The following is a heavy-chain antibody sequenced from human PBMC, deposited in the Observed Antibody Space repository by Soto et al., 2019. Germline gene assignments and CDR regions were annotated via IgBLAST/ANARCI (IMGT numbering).Heavy chain of an antibody. Sequence: QVQLVQSGAEVKKPGASVKVSCKASGYTFTGYYMHWVRQAPGQGLVWMEWINPNSGGTNYAQKFQGWVTMTRDTSISTAYMELSRLRSDDTAVYYCARRMGSSSSYYYGMDVWGQGTTVTVSS. V-gene: IGHV1-2*04. CDR1: GYTFTGYY. J-gene: IGHJ6*02. CDR2: INPNSGGT. CDR3: ARRMGSSSSYYYGMDV. D-gene: IGHD6-6*01.